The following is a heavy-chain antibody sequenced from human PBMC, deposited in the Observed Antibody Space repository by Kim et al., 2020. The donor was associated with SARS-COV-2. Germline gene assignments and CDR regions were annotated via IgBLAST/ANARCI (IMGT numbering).Heavy chain of an antibody. V-gene: IGHV3-72*01. J-gene: IGHJ4*02. D-gene: IGHD3-22*01. Sequence: NSYTPEYAESVKGRFTISRDDSKNSLYLQMNSLKTEDTAVYYCARSPYYYDLWGQGTLVTVSS. CDR3: ARSPYYYDL. CDR2: NSYTP.